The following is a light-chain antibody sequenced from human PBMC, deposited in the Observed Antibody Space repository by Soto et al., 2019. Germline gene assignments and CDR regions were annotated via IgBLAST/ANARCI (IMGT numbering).Light chain of an antibody. Sequence: DLQMTQSPSSLSASLGDTVTITCRASQDISNSLAWLQQKPGQAPRSLISAVSNLQSGVPSRFSGSGSRTHFTLTISSLQPEDFATYYCQQYKVYPRTFGGGTKVDIK. J-gene: IGKJ4*01. V-gene: IGKV1-16*01. CDR1: QDISNS. CDR3: QQYKVYPRT. CDR2: AVS.